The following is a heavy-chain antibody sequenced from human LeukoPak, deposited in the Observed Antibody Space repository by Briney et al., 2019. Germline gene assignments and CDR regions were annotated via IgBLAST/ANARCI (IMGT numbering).Heavy chain of an antibody. CDR1: GGSFSGYY. J-gene: IGHJ4*02. Sequence: SETLSLTCAVYGGSFSGYYWSWIRQPPGKGLEWIGEINHSGSTNYNPSLKSRVTISVDRSKNQFSLKLSSVTAADTAVYYCAITKGYGDFDYWGQGTLVTVSS. D-gene: IGHD4-17*01. CDR2: INHSGST. V-gene: IGHV4-34*01. CDR3: AITKGYGDFDY.